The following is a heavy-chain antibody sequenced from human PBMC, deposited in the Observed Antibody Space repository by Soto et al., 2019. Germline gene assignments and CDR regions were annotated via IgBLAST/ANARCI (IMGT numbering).Heavy chain of an antibody. Sequence: QVQLQESGPGLVKPSQTLSLTCTVSGGSISSGDYYWSWIRQHPGKCLEWIGYIYYSGSTYYNPSHKSRVTIAVDTSKNQFSLKLSFVTAADTAVYYCARWWSGSRQGFDPWGQGTLVTVSS. D-gene: IGHD3-3*01. CDR2: IYYSGST. CDR1: GGSISSGDYY. V-gene: IGHV4-31*03. CDR3: ARWWSGSRQGFDP. J-gene: IGHJ5*02.